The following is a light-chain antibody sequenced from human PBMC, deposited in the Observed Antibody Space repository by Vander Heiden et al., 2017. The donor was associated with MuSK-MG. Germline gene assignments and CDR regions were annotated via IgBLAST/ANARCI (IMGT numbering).Light chain of an antibody. J-gene: IGKJ5*01. CDR3: QQHRNWPPIT. V-gene: IGKV3-15*01. CDR1: QSVGYD. CDR2: AAS. Sequence: EIVMTQSPATLSVSPGERATLSCRASQSVGYDLAWYQQKPGQGPRLLIHAASTRDTDIPARFSGSGYGTEFTLTISSRQSEDFALYYCQQHRNWPPITFGQGTQMETK.